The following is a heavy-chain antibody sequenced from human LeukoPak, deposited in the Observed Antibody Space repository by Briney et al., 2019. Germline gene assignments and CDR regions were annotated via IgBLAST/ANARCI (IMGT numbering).Heavy chain of an antibody. V-gene: IGHV4-30-2*03. CDR1: GGSITSGEYF. CDR2: IYHSGRT. Sequence: SETLSLTCDVSGGSITSGEYFWSWIRQPPGKGLEWIGYIYHSGRTSYNPSLKSRVTISVDTSKNQFSLKLSSVTAADTAVYYCARRQYCGGDCYHGGFDYWGQGTLVTVSS. J-gene: IGHJ4*02. D-gene: IGHD2-21*02. CDR3: ARRQYCGGDCYHGGFDY.